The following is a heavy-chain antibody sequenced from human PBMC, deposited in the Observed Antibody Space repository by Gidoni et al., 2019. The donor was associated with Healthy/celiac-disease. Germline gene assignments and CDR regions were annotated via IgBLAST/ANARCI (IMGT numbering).Heavy chain of an antibody. V-gene: IGHV4-34*01. CDR2: INHSGST. D-gene: IGHD3-10*01. J-gene: IGHJ6*02. CDR1: GGSFSGYD. Sequence: QVQLQQWGAGLLKPSETLSLTCAVYGGSFSGYDWSWIRQPPGKGLEWIGEINHSGSTNYNPSLKSRVTISVDTSKNQFSLKLSSVTAADTAVYYCARGHYYGSGSYYRRYYYYGMDVWGQGTTVTVSS. CDR3: ARGHYYGSGSYYRRYYYYGMDV.